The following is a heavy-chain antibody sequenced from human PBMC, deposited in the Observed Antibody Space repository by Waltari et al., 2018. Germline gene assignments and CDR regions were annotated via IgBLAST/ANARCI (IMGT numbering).Heavy chain of an antibody. V-gene: IGHV4-31*03. CDR1: GGSITSGGYS. CDR2: IYYSGST. Sequence: QVQLQESGPGLVKPSQPLSLPCTVSGGSITSGGYSWGWVRQHPGKGLEWIGYIYYSGSTYYNPSLKSRVTISVDTSKNQFSLKLSSVTAADTAVYYCARASVVEGRIDYWGQGTLVTVSS. D-gene: IGHD2-15*01. J-gene: IGHJ4*02. CDR3: ARASVVEGRIDY.